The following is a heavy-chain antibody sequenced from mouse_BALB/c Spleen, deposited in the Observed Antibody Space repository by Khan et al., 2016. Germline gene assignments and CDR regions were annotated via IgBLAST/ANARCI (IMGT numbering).Heavy chain of an antibody. CDR3: ARSDYGDKDAMDY. J-gene: IGHJ4*01. V-gene: IGHV3-2*02. CDR1: GYSITSDYA. CDR2: ISYSGST. Sequence: EVQLQESGPGLVKPSQSLSLTCTVTGYSITSDYAWNWIRQFPGNRLEWMGYISYSGSTRYNPSLKSRISITRDTSKNQFFLQLNSVTSEDTARYYCARSDYGDKDAMDYWGQGTSVTVSS. D-gene: IGHD1-1*01.